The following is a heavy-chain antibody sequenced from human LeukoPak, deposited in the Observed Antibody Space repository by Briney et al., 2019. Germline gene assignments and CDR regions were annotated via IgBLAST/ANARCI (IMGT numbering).Heavy chain of an antibody. CDR3: ARDQLLWAFDS. CDR2: IYTSGST. D-gene: IGHD2-2*01. V-gene: IGHV4-4*07. CDR1: GGSFSGYY. Sequence: SETLSLTCAVYGGSFSGYYWSWIRQPAGKGLEWIGRIYTSGSTNYNPSLKSRVTISVDTSKNQFSLKLSSVTAADTAVYYCARDQLLWAFDSWGQGTLVTVSS. J-gene: IGHJ4*02.